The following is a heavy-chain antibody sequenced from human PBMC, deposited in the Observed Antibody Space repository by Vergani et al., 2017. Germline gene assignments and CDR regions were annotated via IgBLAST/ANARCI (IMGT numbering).Heavy chain of an antibody. Sequence: QVQLVQSGSELKKPGASVKVSCKASGYTFTSYAMNWVRQAPGQGLEWMGWINTNTGNPTYAQGFTGRFVFSLDTAVSTAYLQISSLKAEDTAVYYCARNSNPLDFWSGYYTYYYYYYMDVWGKGTTVTVSS. CDR3: ARNSNPLDFWSGYYTYYYYYYMDV. CDR2: INTNTGNP. V-gene: IGHV7-4-1*02. D-gene: IGHD3-3*01. CDR1: GYTFTSYA. J-gene: IGHJ6*03.